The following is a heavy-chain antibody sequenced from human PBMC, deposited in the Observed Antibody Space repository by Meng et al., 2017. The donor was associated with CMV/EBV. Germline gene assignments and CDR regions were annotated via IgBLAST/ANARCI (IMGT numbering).Heavy chain of an antibody. J-gene: IGHJ1*01. CDR2: IYYSGST. V-gene: IGHV4-39*01. Sequence: SETLSLTCTVSGGSISSSSYYWGWIRQPPGKGLEWIGSIYYSGSTYYNPSLKSRVTISVDTSKNQFSLKLSSVTAADTAVYYCARGHPVFSQLRGFQHWGQGTLVTVSS. D-gene: IGHD6-13*01. CDR1: GGSISSSSYY. CDR3: ARGHPVFSQLRGFQH.